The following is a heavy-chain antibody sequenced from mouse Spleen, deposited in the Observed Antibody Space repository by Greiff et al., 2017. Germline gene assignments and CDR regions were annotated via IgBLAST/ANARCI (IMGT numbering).Heavy chain of an antibody. V-gene: IGHV2-6-7*01. D-gene: IGHD2-3*01. Sequence: VQLKESGPGLVAPSQSLSITCTVSGFSLTGYGVNWVRQPPGKGLEWLGMIWGDGSTDYTSAPKSRLSISKDNSKSQVFLKMNSLQTDDTARYYCAREPLYDGYHVYAMDYWGQGTSVTVSS. CDR1: GFSLTGYG. J-gene: IGHJ4*01. CDR2: IWGDGST. CDR3: AREPLYDGYHVYAMDY.